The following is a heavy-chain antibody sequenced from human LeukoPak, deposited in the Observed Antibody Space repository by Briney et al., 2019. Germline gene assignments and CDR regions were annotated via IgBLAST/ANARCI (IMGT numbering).Heavy chain of an antibody. CDR3: AADSGYDFGYYYYYMDV. CDR2: IIPIFGTA. J-gene: IGHJ6*03. CDR1: GGTFSSYA. V-gene: IGHV1-69*06. Sequence: SVKVSCKASGGTFSSYAISWVRQAPGQGLEWMGGIIPIFGTANYAQKFQGRVTITADKSTSTAYMELCSLRSEDTAVYYCAADSGYDFGYYYYYMDVWGKGTTVTVSS. D-gene: IGHD5-12*01.